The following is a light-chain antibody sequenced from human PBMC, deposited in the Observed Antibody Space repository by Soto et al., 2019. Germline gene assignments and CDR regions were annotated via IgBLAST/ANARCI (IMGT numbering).Light chain of an antibody. CDR2: GAS. CDR1: QSVSSSH. V-gene: IGKV3-20*01. J-gene: IGKJ1*01. Sequence: EIVLTQSPGTLSLSPGERATLSCRASQSVSSSHLAWYQQKPGQAPRLLIYGASSRATGIPDRFSGSGSGTYFTITISRLEPEVFAVYYCQQCGSSPSTFGQGTKVEIK. CDR3: QQCGSSPST.